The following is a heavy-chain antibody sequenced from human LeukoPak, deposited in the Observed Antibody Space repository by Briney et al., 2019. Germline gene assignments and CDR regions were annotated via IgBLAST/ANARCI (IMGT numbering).Heavy chain of an antibody. Sequence: GGSLRLSCAGSGFTFSSYEMNWVRQAPRKGLEWVSYISSSSRTIYYADSVKGRFTSSRDNAQNSLYLQMNSLRDEDTAVYYCARCRQDDITYFDYWGQGTLVTVSS. V-gene: IGHV3-48*03. D-gene: IGHD3-9*01. CDR1: GFTFSSYE. CDR2: ISSSSRTI. J-gene: IGHJ4*02. CDR3: ARCRQDDITYFDY.